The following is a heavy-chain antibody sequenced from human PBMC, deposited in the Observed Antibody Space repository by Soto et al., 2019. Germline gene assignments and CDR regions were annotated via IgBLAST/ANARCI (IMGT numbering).Heavy chain of an antibody. V-gene: IGHV5-10-1*01. CDR1: GYSFTSYW. CDR3: ARDDSSGYYHSSMDV. J-gene: IGHJ6*02. Sequence: GESLKISCKGSGYSFTSYWISWVRQMPGKGLEWMGRIDPSDSYTNYSPSFQGHVTISAGKSISTAYLQWSSLKASDTAMYYCARDDSSGYYHSSMDVWGQGTTVTVSS. D-gene: IGHD3-22*01. CDR2: IDPSDSYT.